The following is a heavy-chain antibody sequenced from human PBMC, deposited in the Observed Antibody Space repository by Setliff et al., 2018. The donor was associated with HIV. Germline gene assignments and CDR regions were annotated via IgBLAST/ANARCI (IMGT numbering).Heavy chain of an antibody. CDR3: ATHPPYRSAWYMRS. Sequence: ASVKVSCKISGFTLNELSIQWVRQAPAKGLEWMGGFDPEAGEIIYAQKFQGRVTMTEDTSTDTAYMDLSSLRSEDTAVYYCATHPPYRSAWYMRSWGQGTLVTVS. V-gene: IGHV1-24*01. CDR1: GFTLNELS. J-gene: IGHJ5*02. CDR2: FDPEAGEI. D-gene: IGHD6-19*01.